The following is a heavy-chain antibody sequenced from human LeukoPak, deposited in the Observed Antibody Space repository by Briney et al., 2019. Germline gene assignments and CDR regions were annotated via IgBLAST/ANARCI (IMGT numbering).Heavy chain of an antibody. D-gene: IGHD2-15*01. CDR1: GFTFSSYW. Sequence: PGGSLRLSCAASGFTFSSYWMHWVRQAPGKGLVWVSRINSDGSSTSYADSVKDRFTISRDNAKNTLYLQMNSLRAEDTAVYYCARGRYCSGGSCYWEYNWFDPWGQGTLVTVSS. J-gene: IGHJ5*02. CDR2: INSDGSST. V-gene: IGHV3-74*01. CDR3: ARGRYCSGGSCYWEYNWFDP.